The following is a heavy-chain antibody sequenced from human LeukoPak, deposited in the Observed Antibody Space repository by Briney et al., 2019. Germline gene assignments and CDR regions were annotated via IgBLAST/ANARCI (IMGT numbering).Heavy chain of an antibody. Sequence: GGSLRLSCAASGFTFSSYWMSWVRQAPGKGLEWVANIKQDGSEKYYVDSVKGRFTISRDNSKNTLYLQMNSLRAEDTAVYYCARDFSGSYHWFDYWGQGTLVTVSS. CDR2: IKQDGSEK. CDR3: ARDFSGSYHWFDY. D-gene: IGHD1-26*01. CDR1: GFTFSSYW. J-gene: IGHJ4*02. V-gene: IGHV3-7*01.